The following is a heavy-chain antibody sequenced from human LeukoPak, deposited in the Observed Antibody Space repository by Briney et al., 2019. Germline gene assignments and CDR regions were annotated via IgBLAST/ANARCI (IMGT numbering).Heavy chain of an antibody. Sequence: GSLRLSCAASRFTVSSSSMNWVRLGPGKGLEWVSVISSDGNTYYADSVKGRFTISRDNSRNTLSLQMHGLRADDTAVYYCARGQEQFSSPWQWGPRRKNFYYYGMDVWGQGTTVTVSS. J-gene: IGHJ6*02. D-gene: IGHD6-19*01. V-gene: IGHV3-66*01. CDR3: ARGQEQFSSPWQWGPRRKNFYYYGMDV. CDR2: ISSDGNT. CDR1: RFTVSSSS.